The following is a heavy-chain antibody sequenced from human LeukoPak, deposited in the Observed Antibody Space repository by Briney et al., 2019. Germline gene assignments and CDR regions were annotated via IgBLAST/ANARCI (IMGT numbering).Heavy chain of an antibody. V-gene: IGHV1-2*02. CDR2: INPNSGGT. CDR3: ARGSGWYYFAY. D-gene: IGHD6-19*01. J-gene: IGHJ4*02. Sequence: GASVKVSCKASGYTFTGYYVHWVRPAPGQGLEWMGWINPNSGGTNYAQKFQDRVTMTRDTSISTAYMELSRLRSDDTAVYYCARGSGWYYFAYWGQGNLVTVSS. CDR1: GYTFTGYY.